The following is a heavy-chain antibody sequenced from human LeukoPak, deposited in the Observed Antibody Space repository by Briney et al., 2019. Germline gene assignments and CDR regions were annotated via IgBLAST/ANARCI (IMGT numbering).Heavy chain of an antibody. J-gene: IGHJ4*02. V-gene: IGHV1-69*04. D-gene: IGHD3-16*02. CDR2: IIPTLGIT. CDR3: ARLGELSLTSSDY. Sequence: EASVKVSCKASGGTFSSYAISWVRQAPGQGLEWMGRIIPTLGITNYAQKFQGRVTITADKSASTAYMELISLRSEDTAVYYCARLGELSLTSSDYWGQGTLVTVSS. CDR1: GGTFSSYA.